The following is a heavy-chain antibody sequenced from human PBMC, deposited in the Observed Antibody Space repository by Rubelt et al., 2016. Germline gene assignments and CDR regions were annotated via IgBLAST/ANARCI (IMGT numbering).Heavy chain of an antibody. D-gene: IGHD1-1*01. CDR1: GFTFSDYY. Sequence: QVQLVESGGGLVKPGGSLRLSCAASGFTFSDYYMSWIRQAPGKGLEWIGSIYYSGSTYYNPSLKSRVTISVDTSKNQFSLKLSSVTAADTAGYYCARQYNVWGQGTTVTVSS. V-gene: IGHV4-38-2*01. J-gene: IGHJ6*02. CDR2: IYYSGST. CDR3: ARQYNV.